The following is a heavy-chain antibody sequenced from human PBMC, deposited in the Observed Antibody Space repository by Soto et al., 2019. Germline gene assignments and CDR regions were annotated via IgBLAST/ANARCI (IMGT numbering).Heavy chain of an antibody. V-gene: IGHV3-33*01. J-gene: IGHJ4*02. Sequence: QVQLVESGGGVVQPGRSLRLSCAASGFTFSSYGMHWVRQAPGKGLEWVAVIWYDGSNKYYADSVKGRFTISRDNSKNTLYMQMNSLRAEDTAVYYCARDLYYDSSGYYYYWGQGTLVSVSS. CDR3: ARDLYYDSSGYYYY. D-gene: IGHD3-22*01. CDR1: GFTFSSYG. CDR2: IWYDGSNK.